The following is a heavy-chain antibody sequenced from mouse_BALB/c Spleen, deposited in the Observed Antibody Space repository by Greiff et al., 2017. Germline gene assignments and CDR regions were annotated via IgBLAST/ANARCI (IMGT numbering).Heavy chain of an antibody. Sequence: EVQLVETGGGLVQPKGSLKLSCAASGFTFNTNAMNWVRQAPGKGLEWVARIRSKSNNYATYYADSVKDRFTISRDDSQSMLYLQMNNLKTEDTAMYYCVRDRYDGLYYYAMDYWGQGTSVTVSS. D-gene: IGHD2-3*01. CDR2: IRSKSNNYAT. V-gene: IGHV10S3*01. CDR3: VRDRYDGLYYYAMDY. CDR1: GFTFNTNA. J-gene: IGHJ4*01.